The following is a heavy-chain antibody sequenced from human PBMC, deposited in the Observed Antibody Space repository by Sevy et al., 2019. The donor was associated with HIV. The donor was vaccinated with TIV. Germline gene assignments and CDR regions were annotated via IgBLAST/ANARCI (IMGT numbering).Heavy chain of an antibody. V-gene: IGHV4-34*01. D-gene: IGHD3-10*01. J-gene: IGHJ6*02. CDR3: ARFRLYGSGSYYPNYYYYGMDV. CDR2: MNHSGST. Sequence: SETLSLTCAVYGGSFSGYYWSWIRQPPGKGLEWIGEMNHSGSTNYNPSLKSRVTISVDTSKNQFSLKLSSVTAADTAVYYCARFRLYGSGSYYPNYYYYGMDVWGQGTTVTVSS. CDR1: GGSFSGYY.